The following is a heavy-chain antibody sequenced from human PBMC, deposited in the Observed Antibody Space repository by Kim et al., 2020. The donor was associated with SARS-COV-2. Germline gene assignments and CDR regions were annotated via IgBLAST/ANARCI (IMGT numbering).Heavy chain of an antibody. V-gene: IGHV4-34*01. D-gene: IGHD6-19*01. Sequence: SETLSLTCAVYGGSFSGYYWSWIRQPPGKGLEWIGEINHSGSTNYNPSLKSRVTISVDTSKNQFSLKLSSVTAADTAVYYCARGNPLTWGAVAGTGFGFGFSWFDPWGQGTLVTVSS. J-gene: IGHJ5*02. CDR2: INHSGST. CDR1: GGSFSGYY. CDR3: ARGNPLTWGAVAGTGFGFGFSWFDP.